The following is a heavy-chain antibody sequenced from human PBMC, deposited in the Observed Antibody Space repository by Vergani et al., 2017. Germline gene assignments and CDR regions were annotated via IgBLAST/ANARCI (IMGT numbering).Heavy chain of an antibody. V-gene: IGHV3-74*03. CDR2: ISPDGRTT. Sequence: DVDLVESGGGFVQPGGSRRLSRAASGFSFRTFSMFWVRQPPGKGLAWVSKISPDGRTTEYADSVRGRFTISRDNANSMLYLQMNSLRDDDTAVYYCARMRLGGLDYWGQGTLVTVSS. D-gene: IGHD3-16*01. CDR1: GFSFRTFS. J-gene: IGHJ4*02. CDR3: ARMRLGGLDY.